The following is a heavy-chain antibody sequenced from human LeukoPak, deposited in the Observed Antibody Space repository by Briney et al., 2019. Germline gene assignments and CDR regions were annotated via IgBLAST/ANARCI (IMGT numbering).Heavy chain of an antibody. J-gene: IGHJ4*02. D-gene: IGHD3-9*01. Sequence: SETLSLTCTVSGGSISSYYWSWIRQPPGKGLEWIGYIYYSGSTNYNPSLKSRVTISVDTSKNQFSLKLSSVTAADTAVYYCASQADILTGYFPLLYYFDYWGQGTLVTVSS. CDR1: GGSISSYY. CDR2: IYYSGST. V-gene: IGHV4-59*08. CDR3: ASQADILTGYFPLLYYFDY.